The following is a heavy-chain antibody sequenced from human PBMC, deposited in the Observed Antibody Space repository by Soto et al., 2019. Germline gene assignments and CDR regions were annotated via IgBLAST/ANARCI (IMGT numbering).Heavy chain of an antibody. V-gene: IGHV4-39*01. J-gene: IGHJ4*02. CDR3: ARRDAIFGVVIFPFDY. CDR1: GGSISSSSYY. D-gene: IGHD3-3*01. Sequence: SETLSLTCTVSGGSISSSSYYWGWIRQPPGKGLEWIGSIYYSGSTYYNPSLKSRVTISVDTSKNQFSLKLSSVTAADTAVYYCARRDAIFGVVIFPFDYWGQGTLVTVSS. CDR2: IYYSGST.